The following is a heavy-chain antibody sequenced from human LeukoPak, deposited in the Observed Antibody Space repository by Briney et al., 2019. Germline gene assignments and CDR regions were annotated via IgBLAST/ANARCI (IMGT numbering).Heavy chain of an antibody. Sequence: PGRSLRLSCAASGFTFSSYGMHWVRQAPGKGLEGVAVIWYDGSNKYYADSVKGRFTISRDNSKNTLYLQMNTLRAEDTAVYYCARDARSSSHYDYWGQGTLVTVSS. J-gene: IGHJ4*02. CDR1: GFTFSSYG. V-gene: IGHV3-33*01. D-gene: IGHD6-13*01. CDR3: ARDARSSSHYDY. CDR2: IWYDGSNK.